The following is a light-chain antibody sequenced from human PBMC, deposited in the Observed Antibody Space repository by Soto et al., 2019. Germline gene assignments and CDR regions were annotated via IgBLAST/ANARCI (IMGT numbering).Light chain of an antibody. CDR2: GAS. Sequence: EIVLTQSPGTLSLSPGERATLSCRASQTVSSNFLAWFQQKPGQAPRFVIYGASSRATGIPDRFSGSGSGTYFTLTINRLEREDCAVYYCLQYGSSPLTFGGGTKVEIK. J-gene: IGKJ4*01. CDR3: LQYGSSPLT. CDR1: QTVSSNF. V-gene: IGKV3-20*01.